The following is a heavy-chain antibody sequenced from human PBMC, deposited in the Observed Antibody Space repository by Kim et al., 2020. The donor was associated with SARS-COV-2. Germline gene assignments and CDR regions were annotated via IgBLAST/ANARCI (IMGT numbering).Heavy chain of an antibody. D-gene: IGHD5-12*01. CDR2: IASRTDGGTT. CDR3: TTWSYVYTYSGPAP. Sequence: GGSLRLSCAASGFTFNKAWMSWVRQVPGKGLEWLARIASRTDGGTTDYAAPVKGRFTISRDDSTNTLSLQMNSLKTEDTAVYYCTTWSYVYTYSGPAPWGQGTVVTVSS. CDR1: GFTFNKAW. J-gene: IGHJ5*02. V-gene: IGHV3-15*04.